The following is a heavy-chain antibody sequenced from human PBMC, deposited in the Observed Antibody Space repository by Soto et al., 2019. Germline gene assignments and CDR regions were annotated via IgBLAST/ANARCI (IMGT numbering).Heavy chain of an antibody. D-gene: IGHD3-22*01. CDR3: ARHQSYYYDSSGYYYNWFDP. CDR1: GGSFSGYY. V-gene: IGHV4-34*01. Sequence: PSETLSLTCAVYGGSFSGYYWSWIRQPPGKGLEWIGEINHSGSTNYNPSLKSRVTISVDTSKNQFSLKLSSVTAADTAVYYCARHQSYYYDSSGYYYNWFDPWGQGTLVTVSS. CDR2: INHSGST. J-gene: IGHJ5*02.